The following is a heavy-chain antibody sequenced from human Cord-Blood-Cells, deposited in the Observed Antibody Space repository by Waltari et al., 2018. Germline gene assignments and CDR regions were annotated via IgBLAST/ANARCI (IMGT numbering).Heavy chain of an antibody. CDR2: IIPIFGTA. Sequence: QVQLVQSGAEVKKPGSSVKVSCKASGGTFSSYAISRVRPARGQGLEWMGGIIPIFGTANYAQKFQGRVTITADESTSTAYMELSSLRSEDTAVYYCARPSQYCSSTSCYAFDIWGQGTMVTVSS. J-gene: IGHJ3*02. CDR1: GGTFSSYA. V-gene: IGHV1-69*01. D-gene: IGHD2-2*01. CDR3: ARPSQYCSSTSCYAFDI.